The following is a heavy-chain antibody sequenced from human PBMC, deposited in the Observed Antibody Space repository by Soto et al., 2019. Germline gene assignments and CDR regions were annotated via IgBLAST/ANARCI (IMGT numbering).Heavy chain of an antibody. J-gene: IGHJ4*02. D-gene: IGHD6-13*01. CDR1: CSSISSYY. CDR2: IYTSGST. V-gene: IGHV4-4*07. CDR3: AREGNGAEAGPRGFDY. Sequence: PSDTLSLTFTVTCSSISSYYWSCIREPAGKGLEWIGRIYTSGSTNYNPSLKSRVTMSVDTSKNQFSLKLSSVTAADTAVYYCAREGNGAEAGPRGFDYWGQGTLVTVS.